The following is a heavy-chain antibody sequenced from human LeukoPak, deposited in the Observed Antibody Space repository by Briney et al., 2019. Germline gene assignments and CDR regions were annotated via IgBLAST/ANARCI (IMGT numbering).Heavy chain of an antibody. D-gene: IGHD6-6*01. Sequence: PSETLSLTCGVSGGSFSDVYWSWIRQSPGKGLEWIGKVHHSGRTDYNPSLQSRVTISVDTPKSQFSLKLNSVTAADSAVYYCARTSTSPKARFDYWGRGTLVTVSS. J-gene: IGHJ4*02. CDR1: GGSFSDVY. CDR2: VHHSGRT. CDR3: ARTSTSPKARFDY. V-gene: IGHV4-34*01.